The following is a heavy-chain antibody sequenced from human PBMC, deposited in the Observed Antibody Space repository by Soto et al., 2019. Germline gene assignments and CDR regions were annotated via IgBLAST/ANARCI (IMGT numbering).Heavy chain of an antibody. CDR1: GFTFSSYW. J-gene: IGHJ6*02. V-gene: IGHV3-74*01. CDR3: AREGEALYYYYGMDV. CDR2: INSDGSSI. Sequence: PGGSLRLSCAASGFTFSSYWMHWVRQAPGKGLVWVSRINSDGSSISYADSVKGRFTISRDNAKNTLYLQMNSLRAEDTAVYYCAREGEALYYYYGMDVWGQGTTVTVSS.